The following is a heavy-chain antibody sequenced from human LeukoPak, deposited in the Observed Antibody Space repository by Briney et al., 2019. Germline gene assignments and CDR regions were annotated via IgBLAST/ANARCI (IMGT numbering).Heavy chain of an antibody. CDR1: GGSISSGGYY. Sequence: SETLSLTCTVSGGSISSGGYYWSWIRQHPGKGLEWIGYIYYSGSTYYNPSLKSRVTISVDTSKNQFSLKLSSVTAADTAVYYCARDTVTTSGPDAFDIWGQGTMVTVSS. CDR3: ARDTVTTSGPDAFDI. CDR2: IYYSGST. D-gene: IGHD4-17*01. J-gene: IGHJ3*02. V-gene: IGHV4-31*03.